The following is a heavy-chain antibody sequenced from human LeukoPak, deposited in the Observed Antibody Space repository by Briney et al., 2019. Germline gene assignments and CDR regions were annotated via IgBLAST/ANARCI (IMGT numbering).Heavy chain of an antibody. J-gene: IGHJ5*02. D-gene: IGHD6-13*01. CDR1: GYSISSGFF. Sequence: SETLSLTCTVSGYSISSGFFWGWIRQPPGKGLEWIGSIYHSGTTYYNPSLKSRVTISVDTSKNQFSLKLTSVTAADTAVYYCARGYSSSWYFNWFDPWGQGTLVTVSS. CDR2: IYHSGTT. V-gene: IGHV4-38-2*02. CDR3: ARGYSSSWYFNWFDP.